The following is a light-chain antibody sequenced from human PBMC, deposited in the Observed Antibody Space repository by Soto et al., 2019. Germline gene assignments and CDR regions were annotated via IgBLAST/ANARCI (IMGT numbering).Light chain of an antibody. Sequence: DIQMTQSPSTLSSSVGDRVTITCRASQSISRGLAWYQQKPGYAPNVLIYDASTLESGVPSRFSGSGSGTEFTRTISRLQPDDFATYYCQHYSTVWAFGQGTKVDIK. CDR3: QHYSTVWA. CDR2: DAS. V-gene: IGKV1-5*01. CDR1: QSISRG. J-gene: IGKJ1*01.